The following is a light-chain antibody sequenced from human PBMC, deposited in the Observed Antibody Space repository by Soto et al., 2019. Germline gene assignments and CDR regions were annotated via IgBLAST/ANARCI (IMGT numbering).Light chain of an antibody. V-gene: IGLV2-14*01. CDR3: SSYTSSSTVV. Sequence: SALTQPASLSGSPGQSITISCTGTSSDVGGYNYVSWYQQHPGKAPKLMIYDVSNRPSGVSNRFSGSKSGNTASLTISGLQAEDEADYYCSSYTSSSTVVFGGGTKVTVL. J-gene: IGLJ2*01. CDR1: SSDVGGYNY. CDR2: DVS.